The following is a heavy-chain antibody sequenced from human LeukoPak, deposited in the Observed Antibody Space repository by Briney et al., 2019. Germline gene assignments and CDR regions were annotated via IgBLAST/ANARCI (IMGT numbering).Heavy chain of an antibody. CDR1: GFIFSSYW. J-gene: IGHJ4*02. V-gene: IGHV3-7*04. Sequence: GGSLRLSCAASGFIFSSYWMSWVRQAPGKGLEWVANIKQDGREKYYVDSVKGRFTISRDNAKNSLYLQMNSLRAEDTAVYYCARVPYYDSSGYYYGLDYWGQGTLVTVSS. CDR3: ARVPYYDSSGYYYGLDY. CDR2: IKQDGREK. D-gene: IGHD3-22*01.